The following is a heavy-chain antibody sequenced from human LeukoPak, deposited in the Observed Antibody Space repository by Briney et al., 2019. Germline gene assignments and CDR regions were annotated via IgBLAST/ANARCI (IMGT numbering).Heavy chain of an antibody. J-gene: IGHJ4*02. CDR3: AKEGPRRGWGGGGSYYFDY. D-gene: IGHD6-19*01. CDR2: ISYDGSNK. Sequence: GGSLRLSCAASGFTFSSYGMHWVRQAPGKGLEWVAVISYDGSNKYYADSVKGRFTISRDNSKNTLYLQMNSLRAEDTAVYYCAKEGPRRGWGGGGSYYFDYWGQGTLVTVSS. CDR1: GFTFSSYG. V-gene: IGHV3-30*18.